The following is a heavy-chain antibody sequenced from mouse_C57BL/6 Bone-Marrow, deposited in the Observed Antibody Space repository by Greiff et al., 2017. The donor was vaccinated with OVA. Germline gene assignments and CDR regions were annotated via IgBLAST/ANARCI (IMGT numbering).Heavy chain of an antibody. Sequence: QVQLKQSGAELARPGASVKLSCKASGYTFTSYGISWVKQRTGQGLEWIGEIYPRSGNTYYNEKFKGKATLTADKSSSTAYMELRSLTSEDSAVYFCARLYYSNPWFAYWGQGTLVTVSA. V-gene: IGHV1-81*01. CDR3: ARLYYSNPWFAY. J-gene: IGHJ3*01. CDR2: IYPRSGNT. CDR1: GYTFTSYG. D-gene: IGHD2-5*01.